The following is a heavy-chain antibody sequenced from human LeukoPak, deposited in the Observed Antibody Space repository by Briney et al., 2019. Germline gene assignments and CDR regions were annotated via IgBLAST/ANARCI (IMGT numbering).Heavy chain of an antibody. CDR3: ARGPRITIFGVVKANDAFDI. V-gene: IGHV1-46*01. CDR2: INPSGDFR. D-gene: IGHD3-3*01. Sequence: GASVKVSCKPSGYTFGTHWIHWVRQAPGQGLEWMAIINPSGDFRSYAQKFQGRVTMTRDTSSSTAYMELSRLRFDDTVVYYCARGPRITIFGVVKANDAFDIWGQGTMVTVSS. J-gene: IGHJ3*02. CDR1: GYTFGTHW.